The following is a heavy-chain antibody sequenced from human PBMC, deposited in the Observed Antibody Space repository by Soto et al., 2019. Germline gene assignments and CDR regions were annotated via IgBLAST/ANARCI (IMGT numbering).Heavy chain of an antibody. J-gene: IGHJ4*02. CDR2: IYHSGST. D-gene: IGHD3-9*01. CDR3: ARDQYYDILTGYRIFDY. Sequence: SETLSLTCAVSSGSISSSNWWSWVRQPPGKGLEWIGEIYHSGSTNYNPSLKSRVTISVDKSKNQFSLKRSSVTAADTAVYYCARDQYYDILTGYRIFDYWGQGTLVTVSS. CDR1: SGSISSSNW. V-gene: IGHV4-4*02.